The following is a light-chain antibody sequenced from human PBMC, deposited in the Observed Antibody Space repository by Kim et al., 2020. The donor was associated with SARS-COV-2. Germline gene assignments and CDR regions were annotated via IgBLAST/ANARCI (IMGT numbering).Light chain of an antibody. CDR3: QQYAYWRA. V-gene: IGKV3-15*01. CDR1: QSISSS. J-gene: IGKJ5*01. CDR2: GAS. Sequence: SLSPGERATLSCRASQSISSSLAWYQQKPGQAPRVLIYGASARATGIPARFSGSGSGTEFTLTISNVQSEDFAVYYCQQYAYWRAFGQGTRLEIK.